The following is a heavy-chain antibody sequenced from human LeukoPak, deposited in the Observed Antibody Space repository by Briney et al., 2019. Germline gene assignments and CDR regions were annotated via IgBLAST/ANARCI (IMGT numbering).Heavy chain of an antibody. J-gene: IGHJ3*01. V-gene: IGHV1-18*01. D-gene: IGHD3-22*01. CDR2: ISGFKGNT. CDR1: GYTFGTYG. Sequence: GASVKVSCKASGYTFGTYGLSWVRQAPGQGLEWMGWISGFKGNTNYAQKFQGRVTMTTDTSTTTAYIELRSLTSDDTAVYYCARDCLSYDGSESHYDDTFDVWGQGTMVTVSS. CDR3: ARDCLSYDGSESHYDDTFDV.